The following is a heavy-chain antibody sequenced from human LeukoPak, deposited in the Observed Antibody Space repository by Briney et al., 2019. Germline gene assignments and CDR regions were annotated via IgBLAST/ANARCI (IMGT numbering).Heavy chain of an antibody. V-gene: IGHV3-23*01. CDR1: GFTFTRYA. J-gene: IGHJ6*02. CDR3: ARGGGLDV. CDR2: ISSYSDNR. Sequence: GGSLRLSCAASGFTFTRYAMSWVRQVPGKGLEWVSAISSYSDNRHYADSVRGRFTISRDNSKNTLYLQMNSLRAEDTAVYFCARGGGLDVWGQGATVTVSS. D-gene: IGHD3-16*01.